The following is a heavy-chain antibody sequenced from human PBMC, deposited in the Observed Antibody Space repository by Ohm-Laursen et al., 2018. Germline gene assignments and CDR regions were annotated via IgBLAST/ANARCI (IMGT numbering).Heavy chain of an antibody. CDR3: ARDRPVLRYFDTTLDYGMDV. J-gene: IGHJ6*02. V-gene: IGHV3-9*01. Sequence: SLRLSCTASGFTFDDFAMHWVRQAPGKGLEWVSGISWNSGTIAYADSVKGRFTISRDNAKNSLYLQMNSLRAEDTAVYYCARDRPVLRYFDTTLDYGMDVWGQGTTVTVSS. D-gene: IGHD3-9*01. CDR1: GFTFDDFA. CDR2: ISWNSGTI.